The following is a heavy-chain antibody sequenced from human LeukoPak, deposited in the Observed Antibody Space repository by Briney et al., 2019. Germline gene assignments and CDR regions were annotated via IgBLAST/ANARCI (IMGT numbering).Heavy chain of an antibody. Sequence: GGSLRLSCAASGFTFSSYSMNWVRQAPGKGLEWVSYISSSSSTIYYADSVKGRFTISRDNTKTSLYLQMNSLRAEDTAVYYCARPSFSSGSYFDHWGQGTLVTVSS. D-gene: IGHD6-19*01. CDR3: ARPSFSSGSYFDH. J-gene: IGHJ4*02. V-gene: IGHV3-48*04. CDR2: ISSSSSTI. CDR1: GFTFSSYS.